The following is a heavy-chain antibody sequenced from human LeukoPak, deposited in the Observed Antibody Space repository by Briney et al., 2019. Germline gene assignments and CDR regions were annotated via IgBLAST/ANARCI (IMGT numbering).Heavy chain of an antibody. V-gene: IGHV1-2*06. J-gene: IGHJ4*02. Sequence: ASVKVSCKASGYTFTGYYMHWVRQAPGQGLEWMGRINPNSGGTNYAQKFQGRVTMTRDTSISTAYMELSRLRSDDTAVYHCARDPLSCSSGWYYFDYWGQGTLVTVSS. CDR2: INPNSGGT. D-gene: IGHD6-19*01. CDR1: GYTFTGYY. CDR3: ARDPLSCSSGWYYFDY.